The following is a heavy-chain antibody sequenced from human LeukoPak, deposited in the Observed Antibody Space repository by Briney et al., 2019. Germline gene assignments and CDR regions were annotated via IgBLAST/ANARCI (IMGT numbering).Heavy chain of an antibody. J-gene: IGHJ4*02. Sequence: GGSLRLSCAASGFTFSDYYMSWIRQAPGKGVEWVSYISSSGTTIYYADSVKGRFTISRDNAKNSLYLQMNSLRAEDTAVYYCARMPVAGDYYFDYWGQGTLVTVSS. CDR3: ARMPVAGDYYFDY. CDR1: GFTFSDYY. D-gene: IGHD6-19*01. V-gene: IGHV3-11*01. CDR2: ISSSGTTI.